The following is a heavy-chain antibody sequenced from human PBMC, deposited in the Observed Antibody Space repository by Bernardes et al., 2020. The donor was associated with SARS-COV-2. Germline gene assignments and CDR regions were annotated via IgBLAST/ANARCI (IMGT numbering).Heavy chain of an antibody. CDR3: ARGTWIELWLGGNWFDP. V-gene: IGHV4-31*03. CDR2: LYYSGNT. D-gene: IGHD5-18*01. Sequence: SETLSLTCTVSGASIRSGGDYWTWIRQHPGKGLEWIGYLYYSGNTHYNPALKSRTTISVDTSENQFSLKLSSVTAADTAVYYCARGTWIELWLGGNWFDPWGQGRLVTVSS. J-gene: IGHJ5*02. CDR1: GASIRSGGDY.